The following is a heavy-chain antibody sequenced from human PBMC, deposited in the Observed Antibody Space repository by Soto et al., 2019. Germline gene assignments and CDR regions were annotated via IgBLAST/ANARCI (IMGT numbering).Heavy chain of an antibody. Sequence: ASVKVSCKASGYTFTSYGISWVRQAPGQGLEWMGWISAYNGNTNYAQKLQGRVTMTTDTSTSTAYMELRSLRSDDTAVYYCARGPEDIVVVVAVNYFDYWGQGTLVNVSS. CDR1: GYTFTSYG. D-gene: IGHD2-15*01. J-gene: IGHJ4*02. V-gene: IGHV1-18*01. CDR2: ISAYNGNT. CDR3: ARGPEDIVVVVAVNYFDY.